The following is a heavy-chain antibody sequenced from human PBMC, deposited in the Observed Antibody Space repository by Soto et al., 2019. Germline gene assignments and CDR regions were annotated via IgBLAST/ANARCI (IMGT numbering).Heavy chain of an antibody. Sequence: QVQLVESGGGVVQPGRSLRLSCAASGFTFSSYGMHWVRQAPGKGLEWVAVIWYDGSNKYYADSVKGRFTISRDNSKNTLYLQMNSLRAEDTAVYYCAGSSGYYFFDSWGQGPLVTVSS. CDR1: GFTFSSYG. D-gene: IGHD3-22*01. J-gene: IGHJ4*02. CDR3: AGSSGYYFFDS. CDR2: IWYDGSNK. V-gene: IGHV3-33*01.